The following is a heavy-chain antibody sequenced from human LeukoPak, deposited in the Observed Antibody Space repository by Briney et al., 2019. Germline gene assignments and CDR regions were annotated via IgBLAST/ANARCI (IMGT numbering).Heavy chain of an antibody. CDR3: AKDPHLWPDAFDI. CDR2: ISGSGGST. D-gene: IGHD3-10*01. J-gene: IGHJ3*02. V-gene: IGHV3-23*01. CDR1: GFTFSSYA. Sequence: GGSLRLSRAASGFTFSSYAMSWVRQAPGKGLEWVSAISGSGGSTYYADSVKGRFTISRDNSKNTLYLQMNSLRAEDTAVYYCAKDPHLWPDAFDIWGQGTMVTVSS.